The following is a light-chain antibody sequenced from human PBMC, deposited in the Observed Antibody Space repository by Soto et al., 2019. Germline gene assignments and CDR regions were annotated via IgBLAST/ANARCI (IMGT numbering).Light chain of an antibody. CDR1: QSVSSSY. CDR2: GAS. CDR3: QQRSNWPRT. V-gene: IGKV3D-20*02. Sequence: EIVLTQSPGTLSLSPGERATLSCRASQSVSSSYIAWYQQKPGQAPRLLIYGASSRATGIPDRFSGSGSGTDFTLTITRLEPEDFAVYYCQQRSNWPRTFGQGTKLEIK. J-gene: IGKJ2*02.